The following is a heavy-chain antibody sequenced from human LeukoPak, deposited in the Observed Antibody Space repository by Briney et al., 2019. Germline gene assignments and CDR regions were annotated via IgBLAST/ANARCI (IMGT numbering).Heavy chain of an antibody. J-gene: IGHJ4*02. CDR1: GFTFSSYG. V-gene: IGHV3-33*06. CDR3: AESEEQLAFDY. D-gene: IGHD6-6*01. Sequence: PGGSLRLSCAASGFTFSSYGMHWVRQAPGKGLEWVAVIWYDGSNKYYADSVKGRFTISRDNSKNTLYLQMNSLRAEDTAVYYCAESEEQLAFDYWGQGTLVTVSS. CDR2: IWYDGSNK.